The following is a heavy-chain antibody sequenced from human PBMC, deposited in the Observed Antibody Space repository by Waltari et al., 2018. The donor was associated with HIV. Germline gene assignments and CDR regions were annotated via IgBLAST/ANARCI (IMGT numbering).Heavy chain of an antibody. V-gene: IGHV4-61*02. Sequence: QVQLQESGPGLVKPSQTLSLTCTVSGGSISSGSYYWSWIRQPAGKGLEWIGRIYTSGSTNYNPSLKSRVTISVDTSKNQFSLKLSSVTAADTAVYYCARDGFRGPVDYWGQGTLVTVSS. D-gene: IGHD3-10*01. CDR2: IYTSGST. J-gene: IGHJ4*02. CDR1: GGSISSGSYY. CDR3: ARDGFRGPVDY.